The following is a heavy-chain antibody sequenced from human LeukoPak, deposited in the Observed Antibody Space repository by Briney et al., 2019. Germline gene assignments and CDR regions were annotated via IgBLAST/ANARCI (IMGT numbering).Heavy chain of an antibody. CDR1: GGSISSDDYY. CDR3: ASLVRSTDYYSAEYFQH. D-gene: IGHD3-22*01. J-gene: IGHJ1*01. CDR2: IYHSGTT. Sequence: SQTLSLTCTVSGGSISSDDYYWSWIRQHPGKGLEWIGHIYHSGTTHHNPSLQSRVFISVDTSKNQFSLKLSSVTAADTAMYYCASLVRSTDYYSAEYFQHWGQGTLVSVSS. V-gene: IGHV4-31*03.